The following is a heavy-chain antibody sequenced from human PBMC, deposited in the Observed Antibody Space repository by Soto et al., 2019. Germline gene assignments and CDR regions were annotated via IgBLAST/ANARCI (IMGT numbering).Heavy chain of an antibody. CDR1: GFTFSSYG. J-gene: IGHJ3*02. CDR2: IWYDGSNK. V-gene: IGHV3-33*01. Sequence: GGSLRLSCAASGFTFSSYGMHWVRQAQGKGLEWVAVIWYDGSNKYYADSVKGRFTISRDNSKNTLYLQMNSLRAEDTAVYYCARDRGIAAAGTAFDIWGQGTMVTVSS. CDR3: ARDRGIAAAGTAFDI. D-gene: IGHD6-13*01.